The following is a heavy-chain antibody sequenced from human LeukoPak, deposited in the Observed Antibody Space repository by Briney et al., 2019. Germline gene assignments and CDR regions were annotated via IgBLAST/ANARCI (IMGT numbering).Heavy chain of an antibody. CDR1: GYSISSGYY. V-gene: IGHV4-38-2*01. D-gene: IGHD3-22*01. Sequence: PSETLSLTCAVSGYSISSGYYWGWIRQPPGKGLEWIGSIYHSGSTYCNPSLKSRVTISVDTSKNQFSLKLSSVTAADTAVYYCARLIVVVITTHDAFDIWGQGTMVTVSS. J-gene: IGHJ3*02. CDR3: ARLIVVVITTHDAFDI. CDR2: IYHSGST.